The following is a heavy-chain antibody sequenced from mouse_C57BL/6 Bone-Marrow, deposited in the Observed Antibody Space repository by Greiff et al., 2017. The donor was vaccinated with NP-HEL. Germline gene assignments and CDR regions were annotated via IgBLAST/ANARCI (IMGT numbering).Heavy chain of an antibody. J-gene: IGHJ3*01. CDR1: GYSITSGYY. CDR3: ARENYDYDVRAY. CDR2: ISYDGSN. V-gene: IGHV3-6*01. Sequence: DVKLVESGPGLVKPSQSLSLTCSVTGYSITSGYYWNWIRQFPGNKLEWMGYISYDGSNNYNPSLKNRISITRDTSKNQFFLKLNSVTTEDTATYYCARENYDYDVRAYWGQGTLVTVSA. D-gene: IGHD2-4*01.